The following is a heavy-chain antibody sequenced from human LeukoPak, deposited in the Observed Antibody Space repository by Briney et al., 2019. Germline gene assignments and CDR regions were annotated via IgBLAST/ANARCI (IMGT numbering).Heavy chain of an antibody. CDR3: ARDQNYYGSGSLHY. V-gene: IGHV1-2*04. D-gene: IGHD3-10*01. CDR1: GYTFTSYD. J-gene: IGHJ4*02. Sequence: ASVKVSCKASGYTFTSYDINWVRQATGQGLEWMGWINPNSGGTNYAQKFQGWVTMTRDTSISTAYMELSRLRSDDTAVYYCARDQNYYGSGSLHYWGQGTLVTVSS. CDR2: INPNSGGT.